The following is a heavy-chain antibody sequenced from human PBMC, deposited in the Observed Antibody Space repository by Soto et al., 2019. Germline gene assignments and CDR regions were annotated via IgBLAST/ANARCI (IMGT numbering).Heavy chain of an antibody. J-gene: IGHJ6*02. CDR1: GFSLTNGRMG. D-gene: IGHD4-17*01. Sequence: SGPTLVNPTETLTLTCSVSGFSLTNGRMGVSRIRQPPGKALEWLAHFFSDAERSYSTSMQSRLNMYKDSSGSQVVLTMTNMAPADTATYFCARMDGDYNYYGLDVWGHGIAVTVSS. CDR3: ARMDGDYNYYGLDV. V-gene: IGHV2-26*01. CDR2: FFSDAER.